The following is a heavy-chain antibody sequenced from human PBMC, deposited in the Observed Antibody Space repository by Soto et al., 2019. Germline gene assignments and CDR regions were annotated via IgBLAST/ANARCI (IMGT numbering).Heavy chain of an antibody. CDR3: ARPPYSSTSFFFDF. Sequence: ASVKVSCKTSGYTVTAYHMHWVRQAPGQGLEWMGIVNPSLGRANYAQKFQDRVAMTWDTSINTFYMELTSLRSDDTAVSYCARPPYSSTSFFFDFWGQGTLVTVSS. CDR1: GYTVTAYH. J-gene: IGHJ4*02. D-gene: IGHD6-6*01. CDR2: VNPSLGRA. V-gene: IGHV1-46*01.